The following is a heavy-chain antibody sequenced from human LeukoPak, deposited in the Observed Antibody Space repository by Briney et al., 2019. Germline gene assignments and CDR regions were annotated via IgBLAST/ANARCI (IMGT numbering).Heavy chain of an antibody. J-gene: IGHJ4*02. CDR1: GGSISTYY. D-gene: IGHD6-19*01. Sequence: SETLPLTCTVSGGSISTYYWTWVRQSPGKGLEWIGFIYYSGGTKYNPSLESRVTISLDMSKNQFSLRLSSVTAADTAVYYCARRLAVTGRYYFDYWGQGTLVTVSS. CDR3: ARRLAVTGRYYFDY. V-gene: IGHV4-59*08. CDR2: IYYSGGT.